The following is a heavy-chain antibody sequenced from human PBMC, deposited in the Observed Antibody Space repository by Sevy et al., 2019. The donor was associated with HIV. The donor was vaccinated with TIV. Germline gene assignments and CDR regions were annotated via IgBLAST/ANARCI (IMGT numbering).Heavy chain of an antibody. CDR1: GFTFGDYA. CDR3: TRGVLGELSPFDY. J-gene: IGHJ4*02. CDR2: IRSKAYGGTT. D-gene: IGHD3-16*02. Sequence: GGSLRLSCTASGFTFGDYAMSWVRQAPGKGLEWVGFIRSKAYGGTTEDAASVKGRFTISRDDSKSIAYLQMNSLKTEDTAVYYCTRGVLGELSPFDYWGQGTLVTVSS. V-gene: IGHV3-49*04.